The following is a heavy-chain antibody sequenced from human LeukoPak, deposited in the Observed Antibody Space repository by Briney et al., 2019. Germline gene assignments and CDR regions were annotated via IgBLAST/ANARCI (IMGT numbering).Heavy chain of an antibody. CDR1: GFTFSGYW. CDR2: IKPDGSEK. CDR3: ARDDNRNEGNALDI. V-gene: IGHV3-7*01. Sequence: GGSLRLSCAASGFTFSGYWMSWVRQAPGQGLEWVANIKPDGSEKYYVDSVKGRFTISRDNAKNSLYLQMDSLRAEDTAVYYCARDDNRNEGNALDIWGQGTMATVSS. J-gene: IGHJ3*02. D-gene: IGHD1-1*01.